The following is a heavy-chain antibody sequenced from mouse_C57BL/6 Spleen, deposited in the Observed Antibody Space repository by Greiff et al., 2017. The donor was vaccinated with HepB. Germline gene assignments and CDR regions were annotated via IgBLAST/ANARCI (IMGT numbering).Heavy chain of an antibody. CDR3: AMDYHGSSGGYYFDY. V-gene: IGHV1-72*01. CDR2: IDPNSGGT. Sequence: QVQLQQPGAELVKPGASVKLSCKASGYTFTSYWMHWVKQRPGRGLEWIGGIDPNSGGTKYNEKFKSKATLTVDKPSSTAYMQLSSLTYEASAVYVWAMDYHGSSGGYYFDYWGQGTTLTVSS. CDR1: GYTFTSYW. J-gene: IGHJ2*01. D-gene: IGHD1-1*01.